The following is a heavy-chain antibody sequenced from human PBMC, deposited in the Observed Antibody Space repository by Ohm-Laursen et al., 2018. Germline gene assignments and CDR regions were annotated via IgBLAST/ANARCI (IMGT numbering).Heavy chain of an antibody. V-gene: IGHV4-59*08. CDR2: TYNSGIT. CDR3: ARHMDGIYDSSGYYYYYYYGVDV. Sequence: SETLSLTCAVSGASITSDYWTWIRQPPGKGLEWIGYTYNSGITTYNPSLDSRVTISVDTSKNQLSLELTSVTAADTAVYYCARHMDGIYDSSGYYYYYYYGVDVWGQGTTVTVSS. D-gene: IGHD3-22*01. CDR1: GASITSDY. J-gene: IGHJ6*02.